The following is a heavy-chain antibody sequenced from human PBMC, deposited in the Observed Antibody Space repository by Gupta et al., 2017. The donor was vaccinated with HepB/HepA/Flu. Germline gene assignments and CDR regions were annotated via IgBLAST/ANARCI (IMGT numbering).Heavy chain of an antibody. CDR2: NNPNSGTT. V-gene: IGHV1-2*02. Sequence: QVQLVQSGAEVKPPGASVKVFCKASGYTFTAYYIHWLRQAPGQGLEWMGWNNPNSGTTDYAHKFKGRVTMTRDTSITTAYMELSSLRSDDTAIFYCATAGLSGGIFDSWGQGTLATVSS. CDR1: GYTFTAYY. CDR3: ATAGLSGGIFDS. J-gene: IGHJ4*02. D-gene: IGHD2/OR15-2a*01.